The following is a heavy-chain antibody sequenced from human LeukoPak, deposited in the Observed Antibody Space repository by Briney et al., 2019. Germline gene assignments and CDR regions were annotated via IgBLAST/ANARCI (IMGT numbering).Heavy chain of an antibody. CDR3: ARDPGNDYGDYVGAFDI. V-gene: IGHV4-31*03. CDR2: IYYSGST. Sequence: PSQTLSLTCSVSGGSISSGNYYWSWIRQHPGEGLEWIGYIYYSGSTYYNPSLKSRVTISVDTSKNQFSLKLSSVTAADTAVYYCARDPGNDYGDYVGAFDIWGQGTMVTVSS. J-gene: IGHJ3*02. D-gene: IGHD4-17*01. CDR1: GGSISSGNYY.